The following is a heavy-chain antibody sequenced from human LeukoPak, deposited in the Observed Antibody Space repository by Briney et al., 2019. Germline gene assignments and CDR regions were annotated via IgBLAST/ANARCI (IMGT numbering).Heavy chain of an antibody. CDR3: AREDDSGDITNGWFDP. J-gene: IGHJ5*02. Sequence: PSETLSLTCTVSGGSISSYYWSWIRQPPGKGLEWVGYIYYSGSTNYNPSLKSRVTISVDTSKNQFSLKLSSVTAADTAVYYCAREDDSGDITNGWFDPWGQGTLVTVSS. CDR2: IYYSGST. CDR1: GGSISSYY. D-gene: IGHD1-26*01. V-gene: IGHV4-59*12.